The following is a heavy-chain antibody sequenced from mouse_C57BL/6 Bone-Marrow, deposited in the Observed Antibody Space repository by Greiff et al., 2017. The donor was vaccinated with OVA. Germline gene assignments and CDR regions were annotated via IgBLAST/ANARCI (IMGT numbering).Heavy chain of an antibody. Sequence: EVQLQESGGGLVQPGGSMKLSCVASGFTFSNYWMNWVRQSPEKGLEWVAQIRLKSDNYATHYAESVKGRFTISRDDSKSSVYLQMNNLRAEDTGIYYCTTPYYYGSSDYWGQGTTLTVSS. CDR2: IRLKSDNYAT. CDR1: GFTFSNYW. V-gene: IGHV6-3*01. J-gene: IGHJ2*01. CDR3: TTPYYYGSSDY. D-gene: IGHD1-1*01.